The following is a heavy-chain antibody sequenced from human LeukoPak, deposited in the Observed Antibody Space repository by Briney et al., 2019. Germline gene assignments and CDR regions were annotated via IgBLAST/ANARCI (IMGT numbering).Heavy chain of an antibody. Sequence: GGSLRLSCVASGFTFSSYWMHWVRQDPRKGLVWVSRINGDGRNINYADSVRGRFTISRDNSKNTLYLQMNSLRAEDTAVYYCARGGENYDFWSGPDYWGQGTLVTVSS. D-gene: IGHD3-3*01. CDR2: INGDGRNI. J-gene: IGHJ4*02. V-gene: IGHV3-74*01. CDR1: GFTFSSYW. CDR3: ARGGENYDFWSGPDY.